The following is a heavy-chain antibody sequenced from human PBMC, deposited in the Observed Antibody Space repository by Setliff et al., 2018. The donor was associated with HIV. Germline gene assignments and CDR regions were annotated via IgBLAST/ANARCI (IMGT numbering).Heavy chain of an antibody. CDR1: GYSFTSHT. V-gene: IGHV1-3*01. Sequence: ASVKVSCKASGYSFTSHTIHWMRRAPGQGLEWMGWINVVNGNTKYSQKFQDRVTISRDTSASTGYMELSRLRSEETAVYYCTRDRVPKRGYTYREPDFDSWGQGTLVTVS. CDR2: INVVNGNT. D-gene: IGHD5-12*01. J-gene: IGHJ4*02. CDR3: TRDRVPKRGYTYREPDFDS.